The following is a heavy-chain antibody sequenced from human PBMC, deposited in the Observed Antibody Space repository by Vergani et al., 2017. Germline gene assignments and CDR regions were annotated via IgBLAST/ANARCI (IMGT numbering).Heavy chain of an antibody. CDR2: INHSGST. J-gene: IGHJ4*02. CDR1: GWSFSGYY. V-gene: IGHV4-34*01. D-gene: IGHD6-13*01. CDR3: ARGQLREPNKLSGTVFDY. Sequence: QVQLQQWGAGLLKPSETLSLTCAVYGWSFSGYYWSWIRQPPGKGLAWIGEINHSGSTNYHPSLKSRVTISVDTSKTQFSLKLSSVTAADTAVYYCARGQLREPNKLSGTVFDYWGQGTLVTVSS.